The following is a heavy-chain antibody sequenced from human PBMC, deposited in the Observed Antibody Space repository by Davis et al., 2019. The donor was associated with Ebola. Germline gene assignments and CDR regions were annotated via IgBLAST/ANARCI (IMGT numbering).Heavy chain of an antibody. Sequence: GESLKISCETSGFIFRNYVMSWVRQAPGKGLEWVSTFGTGGDTYYADSVKGRFTISRDNSKNTLYLQMNSLRAEDTAVYYCARATTPNRWGQGTLVTVSS. V-gene: IGHV3-23*01. CDR2: FGTGGDT. J-gene: IGHJ4*02. CDR1: GFIFRNYV. D-gene: IGHD1-1*01. CDR3: ARATTPNR.